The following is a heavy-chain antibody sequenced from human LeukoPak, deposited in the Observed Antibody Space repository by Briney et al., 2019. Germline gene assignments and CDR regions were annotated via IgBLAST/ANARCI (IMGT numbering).Heavy chain of an antibody. V-gene: IGHV1-69*05. Sequence: RASVKVSCKAFGGSFSSEAISWVRQAPGQGLEWMGGIIPIFGTANYAQKFQGRVTITTDESTSTAYMEVSSLRSEDTAVYYCGRKAGDCGGGSCYSIDYWGQGTLVTVFS. CDR1: GGSFSSEA. J-gene: IGHJ4*02. CDR3: GRKAGDCGGGSCYSIDY. D-gene: IGHD2-15*01. CDR2: IIPIFGTA.